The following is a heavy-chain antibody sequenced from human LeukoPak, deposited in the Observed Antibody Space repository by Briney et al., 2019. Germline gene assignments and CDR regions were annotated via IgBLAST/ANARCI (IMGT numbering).Heavy chain of an antibody. CDR2: FDPEDGET. D-gene: IGHD3-3*01. J-gene: IGHJ4*02. CDR3: ATGPYDFWSGYLFDY. CDR1: GYTLTELS. V-gene: IGHV1-24*01. Sequence: GASVKVSCTVSGYTLTELSMHWVRQAPGKGLEWRGGFDPEDGETIYAQKFQGRVTMTEDTSTDTAYMELSSLRSEDTAVYYCATGPYDFWSGYLFDYWGQGTLVTVSS.